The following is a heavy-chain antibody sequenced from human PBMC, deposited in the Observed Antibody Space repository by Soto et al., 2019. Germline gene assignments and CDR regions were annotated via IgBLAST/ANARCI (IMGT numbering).Heavy chain of an antibody. CDR3: ARTYCGGDCYPGDAFDI. V-gene: IGHV4-59*01. CDR2: IYYSGST. J-gene: IGHJ3*02. D-gene: IGHD2-21*02. Sequence: QVQLQESGPGLVKPSETLSLTCTVSGGSISSYYWSWIRQPPGKGLEWIGYIYYSGSTNYNPSLKSRVTISVDASXNXFSLKLSSVTAADTAVYYCARTYCGGDCYPGDAFDIWGQGTMVTVSS. CDR1: GGSISSYY.